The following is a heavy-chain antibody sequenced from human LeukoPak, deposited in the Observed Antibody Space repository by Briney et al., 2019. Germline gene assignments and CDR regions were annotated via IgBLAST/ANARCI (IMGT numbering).Heavy chain of an antibody. CDR1: GFTFSRYS. D-gene: IGHD6-6*01. J-gene: IGHJ4*02. Sequence: GGSLRLSCAASGFTFSRYSMNWARQAPGKGLEWVSSISSTSTYTYYADSVKGRFTIPRDNAQNSLYLQMNSLRAEDTAVYYCVRDLEYSSSSVSGRSFDYWGQGTLVTVSS. V-gene: IGHV3-21*01. CDR3: VRDLEYSSSSVSGRSFDY. CDR2: ISSTSTYT.